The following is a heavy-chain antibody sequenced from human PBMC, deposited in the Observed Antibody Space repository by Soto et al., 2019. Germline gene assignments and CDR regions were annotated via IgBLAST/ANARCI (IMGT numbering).Heavy chain of an antibody. CDR3: AKGQYSGVAGGLDY. D-gene: IGHD1-26*01. J-gene: IGHJ4*02. CDR2: NSGSGGST. V-gene: IGHV3-23*01. Sequence: EVHLLESGGGLVQPGGSLRLSCAASGLTFKSYAMSWVRQAPGKGLEWVSGNSGSGGSTDYADSVKGRFTISRDNSKNTLYLQMNSLRVEDTALYYCAKGQYSGVAGGLDYWGQGTLVTVSS. CDR1: GLTFKSYA.